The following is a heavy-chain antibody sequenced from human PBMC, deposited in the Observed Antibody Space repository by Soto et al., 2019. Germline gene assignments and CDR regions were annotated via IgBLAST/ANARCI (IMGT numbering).Heavy chain of an antibody. V-gene: IGHV3-23*01. Sequence: GGSLRLSCAASGFTFSTYAMSWVRQAPGKGLEWVSAISGSDGSTYYADSVKGRFTISRDNSKNTLYLQMNTLRADDTAVYYCAKDLTVAVPLVGDNWGQVTIVTVCS. CDR1: GFTFSTYA. J-gene: IGHJ4*02. CDR3: AKDLTVAVPLVGDN. CDR2: ISGSDGST. D-gene: IGHD2-2*01.